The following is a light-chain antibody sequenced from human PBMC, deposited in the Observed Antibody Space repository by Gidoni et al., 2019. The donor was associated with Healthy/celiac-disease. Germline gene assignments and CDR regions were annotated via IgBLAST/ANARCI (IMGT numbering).Light chain of an antibody. CDR1: QSVSSY. Sequence: EMVLTQSPATLSLSPWERATLSCRASQSVSSYLARYQQKPGQAPRLLIYDASNRATGIPARFSGSGSGTDFTLTISSLEPEDFAVYYCQQRSNWPPSWTFGQGTKVEIK. CDR3: QQRSNWPPSWT. CDR2: DAS. V-gene: IGKV3-11*01. J-gene: IGKJ1*01.